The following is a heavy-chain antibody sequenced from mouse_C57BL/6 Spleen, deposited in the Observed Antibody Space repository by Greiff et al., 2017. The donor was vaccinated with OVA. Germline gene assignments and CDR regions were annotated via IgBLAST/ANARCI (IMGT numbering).Heavy chain of an antibody. CDR2: ISYDGSN. J-gene: IGHJ4*01. V-gene: IGHV3-6*01. D-gene: IGHD2-2*01. CDR3: ARDKGYDDAMDY. Sequence: EVKLMESGPGLVKPSQSLSLTCSVTGYSITSGYYWNWIRQFPGNKLEWMGYISYDGSNNYNPSLKNRISITRDTSKNQFFLKLNSVTTEDTATYYCARDKGYDDAMDYWGQGTSVTVSS. CDR1: GYSITSGYY.